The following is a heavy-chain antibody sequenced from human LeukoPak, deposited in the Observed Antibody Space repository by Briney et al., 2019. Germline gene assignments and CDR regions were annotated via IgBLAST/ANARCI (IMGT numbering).Heavy chain of an antibody. J-gene: IGHJ3*02. V-gene: IGHV1-69*06. CDR2: IIPIFGTA. CDR1: GGTFSSYA. CDR3: ARTDTQVGATSLSKDMVAHDAFDI. Sequence: ASVKFSCKASGGTFSSYAISWVRQAPGQGLEWMGGIIPIFGTANYAQKFQGRVTITADKSTSTAYMELSSLRSEDTAVYYCARTDTQVGATSLSKDMVAHDAFDIWGQGTMVTVSS. D-gene: IGHD1-26*01.